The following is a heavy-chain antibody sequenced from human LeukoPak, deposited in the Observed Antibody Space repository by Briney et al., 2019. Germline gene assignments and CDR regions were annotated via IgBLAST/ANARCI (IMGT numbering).Heavy chain of an antibody. CDR2: IYYSGST. V-gene: IGHV4-39*01. CDR1: GGSISSSSYY. CDR3: ALPRTRDSYYQGWYDAFDI. J-gene: IGHJ3*02. D-gene: IGHD6-19*01. Sequence: PSETLSLTCTVSGGSISSSSYYWGWIRQPPGKGLEWIGSIYYSGSTYYNPSLKSRVTISVDTSKNQFSLKLSSVTAADTAVYYSALPRTRDSYYQGWYDAFDIWDQGTMVTVSS.